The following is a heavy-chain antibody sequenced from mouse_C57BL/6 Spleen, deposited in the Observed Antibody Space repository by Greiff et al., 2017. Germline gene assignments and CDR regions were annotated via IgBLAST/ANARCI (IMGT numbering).Heavy chain of an antibody. Sequence: EVQLVESGGGLVKPGGSLKLSCAASGFTFSSYAMSWVRQTPEKRLEWVATISDGGSYTYYPDNVKGRFTISRDNAKNNLYLQMSHLKSEDTAMYYCAREGAQDTWFAYWGQGTLVTVSA. J-gene: IGHJ3*01. CDR2: ISDGGSYT. V-gene: IGHV5-4*01. CDR3: AREGAQDTWFAY. D-gene: IGHD3-2*02. CDR1: GFTFSSYA.